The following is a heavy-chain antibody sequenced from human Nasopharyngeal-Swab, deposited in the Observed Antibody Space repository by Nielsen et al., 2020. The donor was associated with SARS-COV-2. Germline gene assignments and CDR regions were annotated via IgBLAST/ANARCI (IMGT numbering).Heavy chain of an antibody. CDR1: GGSFSGYY. Sequence: SETLSLTCAVYGGSFSGYYWSWIRQPPGKGLEWIGYIYYSGSTNYNPSLKSRVTISVDTSENQFSLKLSSATAADTAVYYCARGTRGYSLYWYFDLWGRGTLVTVSS. CDR3: ARGTRGYSLYWYFDL. J-gene: IGHJ2*01. D-gene: IGHD3-22*01. CDR2: IYYSGST. V-gene: IGHV4-59*01.